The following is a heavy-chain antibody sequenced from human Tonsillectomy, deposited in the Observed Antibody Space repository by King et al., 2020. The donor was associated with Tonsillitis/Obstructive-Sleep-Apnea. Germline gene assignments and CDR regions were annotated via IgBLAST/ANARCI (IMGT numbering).Heavy chain of an antibody. CDR3: ARILGYSSSDAFDI. V-gene: IGHV5-51*01. J-gene: IGHJ3*02. D-gene: IGHD6-13*01. CDR2: IYPGDSDT. Sequence: QLVQSGAEVKKPGESLKISCKGSGYSFSSYWLAWVRQMPGKGLELMGIIYPGDSDTRYSPSFQGQVTRSADKSISTAYLQWSSLKASDTAMYYCARILGYSSSDAFDIWGQGTMVTVSS. CDR1: GYSFSSYW.